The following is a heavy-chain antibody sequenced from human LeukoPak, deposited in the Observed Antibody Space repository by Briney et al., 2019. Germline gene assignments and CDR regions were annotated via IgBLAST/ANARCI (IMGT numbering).Heavy chain of an antibody. V-gene: IGHV4-59*01. CDR2: IYYSGST. CDR3: ARGPPREGYDYVWGSYRYTLYI. CDR1: GGSISSYY. J-gene: IGHJ4*02. D-gene: IGHD3-16*02. Sequence: SETLSLTCTVSGGSISSYYWSWIRQPPGKGLEWIGYIYYSGSTNYNPSLKSRVTISVDTSKTQFSLKLSSVTAADTAVYYCARGPPREGYDYVWGSYRYTLYIWGQGTLVTVSS.